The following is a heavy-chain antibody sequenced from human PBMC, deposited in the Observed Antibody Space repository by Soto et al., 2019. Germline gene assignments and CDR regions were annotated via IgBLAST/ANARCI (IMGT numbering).Heavy chain of an antibody. D-gene: IGHD1-1*01. V-gene: IGHV3-21*01. CDR1: GFTFSSYS. CDR2: ISSSSSYI. J-gene: IGHJ5*02. Sequence: LRLSSAASGFTFSSYSMNWVRQAPGKGLEWVSSISSSSSYIYYADSVKGRFTISRDNAKNSLYLQMNSLRAEDTAVYYCARLQLERRVGWFDPWGQGTLVTVSS. CDR3: ARLQLERRVGWFDP.